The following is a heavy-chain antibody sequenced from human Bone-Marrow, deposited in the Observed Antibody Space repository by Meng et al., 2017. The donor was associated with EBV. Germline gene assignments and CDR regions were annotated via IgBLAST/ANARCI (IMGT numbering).Heavy chain of an antibody. CDR2: TTPVFGVA. CDR3: VRDLWLRIGECV. D-gene: IGHD5-12*01. CDR1: GDSFNNFG. Sequence: QVQLVQSGAEVKKPGSSVKVSCKGSGDSFNNFGISWVRQAPGQGLEWMGDTTPVFGVANYAESFQGRVTISADTSTRTTYMDLSSLRSDDTAVYYCVRDLWLRIGECVWGQGTLVTVSS. V-gene: IGHV1-69*17. J-gene: IGHJ4*02.